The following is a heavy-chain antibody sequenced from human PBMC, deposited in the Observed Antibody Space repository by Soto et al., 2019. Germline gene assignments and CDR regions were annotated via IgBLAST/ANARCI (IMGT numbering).Heavy chain of an antibody. CDR3: ARESYDSSGYYSRWFDP. Sequence: QVQLQESGPGLVKPSETLSLTCTVSGGSVRSDYYYWSWIRQPPGKGLEWIGYIYYSGSTNYNPSLKSRVTISLDTSKNQFSLRLRSVTAADSAVYYCARESYDSSGYYSRWFDPWGQGTLVTVSS. J-gene: IGHJ5*02. V-gene: IGHV4-61*01. CDR1: GGSVRSDYYY. CDR2: IYYSGST. D-gene: IGHD3-22*01.